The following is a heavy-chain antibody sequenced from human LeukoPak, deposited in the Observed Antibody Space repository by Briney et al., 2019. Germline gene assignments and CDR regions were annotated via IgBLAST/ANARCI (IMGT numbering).Heavy chain of an antibody. V-gene: IGHV3-33*01. Sequence: PGGSLRLSCAASGFTFSSYGMHWVRQAPGKGLEWVAVIWYDGSNKYYADSVKGRFTISRDNSKNTLYLQMNSLRAEDTAVYYCARGDSSGPTYYFDYWGQGTLVTVSS. D-gene: IGHD3-22*01. J-gene: IGHJ4*02. CDR2: IWYDGSNK. CDR3: ARGDSSGPTYYFDY. CDR1: GFTFSSYG.